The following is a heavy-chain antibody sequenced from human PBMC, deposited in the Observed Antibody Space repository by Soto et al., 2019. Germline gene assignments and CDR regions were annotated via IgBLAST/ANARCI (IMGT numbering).Heavy chain of an antibody. CDR3: ARGTIGYSYGLTYYFDY. J-gene: IGHJ4*02. V-gene: IGHV1-18*04. CDR1: GYTFTSYG. CDR2: ISAYNGNT. Sequence: ASVKVSCKASGYTFTSYGISWVRQAPGQGLEWMGWISAYNGNTNYAQKLQGRVTMTTDASTSTAYMELRSLRSDDTAVYYCARGTIGYSYGLTYYFDYWGQGTLVTVSS. D-gene: IGHD5-18*01.